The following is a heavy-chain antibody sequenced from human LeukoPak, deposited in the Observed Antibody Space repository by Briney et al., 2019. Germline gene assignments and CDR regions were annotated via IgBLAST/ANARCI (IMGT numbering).Heavy chain of an antibody. J-gene: IGHJ4*02. Sequence: ASVKVSCKASGGTFSSYAISWVRQAPGQGLEWMGIINPSGGSTSYAQKFQGRVTMTRDTSTSTVYMELSSLRSEDTAVYYCARALGYCSGGSCYSSRFDYWGQGTLVTVSS. CDR2: INPSGGST. CDR1: GGTFSSYA. V-gene: IGHV1-46*01. CDR3: ARALGYCSGGSCYSSRFDY. D-gene: IGHD2-15*01.